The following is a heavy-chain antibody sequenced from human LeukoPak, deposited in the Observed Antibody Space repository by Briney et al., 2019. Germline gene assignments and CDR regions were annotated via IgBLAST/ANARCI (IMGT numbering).Heavy chain of an antibody. CDR1: GYTFTSYD. CDR3: ARIVRYFDWVRTIYYYYMDV. V-gene: IGHV1-8*01. D-gene: IGHD3-9*01. J-gene: IGHJ6*03. Sequence: GASVKVSCKASGYTFTSYDINWVRQATGQGLEWMGRMNPNSGNTGYAQKFQGRVTMTRNTSISTAYMELSSLRSEDTAVYYCARIVRYFDWVRTIYYYYMDVWGKGTTVTISS. CDR2: MNPNSGNT.